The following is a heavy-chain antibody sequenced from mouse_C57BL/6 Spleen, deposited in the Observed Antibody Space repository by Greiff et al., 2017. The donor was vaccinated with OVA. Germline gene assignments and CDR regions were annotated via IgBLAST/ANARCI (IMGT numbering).Heavy chain of an antibody. CDR3: ARSDDYFDY. V-gene: IGHV1-55*01. J-gene: IGHJ2*01. Sequence: HVQLQQSGAELVKPGASVKMSCKASGYTFTSYWITWVKQRPGQGLEWIGDIYPGSGSTNYNEKFKGKATLTVDTSSSTAYMQLRILTSEDSAVYYCARSDDYFDYWGQGTTLTVSS. CDR2: IYPGSGST. CDR1: GYTFTSYW.